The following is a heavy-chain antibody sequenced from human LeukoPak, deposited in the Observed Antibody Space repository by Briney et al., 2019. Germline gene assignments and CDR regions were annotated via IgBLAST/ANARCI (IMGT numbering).Heavy chain of an antibody. CDR1: GFTFDDYG. D-gene: IGHD3-10*01. CDR2: INWNGGST. Sequence: GGSLRLSCAASGFTFDDYGMSWVRQAPGKGLEWVSGINWNGGSTGYADSVKGRFTISRDNAKNSLSLQMNSLRAEDTALYYCARVYDSEYYYYMDVWGKGTTVTVSS. J-gene: IGHJ6*03. CDR3: ARVYDSEYYYYMDV. V-gene: IGHV3-20*04.